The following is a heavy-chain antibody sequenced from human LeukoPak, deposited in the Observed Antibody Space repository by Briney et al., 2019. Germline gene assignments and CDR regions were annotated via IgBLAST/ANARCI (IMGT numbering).Heavy chain of an antibody. CDR3: ARGQYGGDGMDV. CDR1: GYTLTSYD. D-gene: IGHD3-10*01. V-gene: IGHV1-8*01. CDR2: MNPNSGNT. Sequence: GASVKVSCKASGYTLTSYDINWVRQAPGQGLERMGWMNPNSGNTGYAQKFQGRVTMTRNTSISTAYMELSSLRSEDTAVYYCARGQYGGDGMDVWGQGTTVTVSS. J-gene: IGHJ6*02.